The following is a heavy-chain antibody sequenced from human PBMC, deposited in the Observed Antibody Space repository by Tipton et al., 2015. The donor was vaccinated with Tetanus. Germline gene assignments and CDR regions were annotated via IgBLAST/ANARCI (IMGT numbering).Heavy chain of an antibody. Sequence: SLRLSCVASGFTFSSYAMSWVRQAPGKGLEWVSVIYTGGSADYTDSVKGRFTISRDNSNNSLSLQMNSLRIDDTAVYYCAFRTNWRFSRGFDCWGQGILVTVSS. CDR1: GFTFSSYA. CDR2: IYTGGSA. J-gene: IGHJ4*02. CDR3: AFRTNWRFSRGFDC. V-gene: IGHV3-53*01. D-gene: IGHD1-20*01.